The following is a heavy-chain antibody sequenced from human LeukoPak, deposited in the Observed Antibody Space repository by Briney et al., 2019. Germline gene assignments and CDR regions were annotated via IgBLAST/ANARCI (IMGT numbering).Heavy chain of an antibody. J-gene: IGHJ6*02. Sequence: GGSLRLSCAASGFTFSSYWMSWVRQAPGKGLEWVANIKQDGSEKCYVDSVKGRFTISRDNAKNSMYLQRNSLRAEDTAVYYVARGPDKIAAAGPRNYYYYGMDVWGQGTTVTGSS. CDR3: ARGPDKIAAAGPRNYYYYGMDV. CDR2: IKQDGSEK. CDR1: GFTFSSYW. D-gene: IGHD6-13*01. V-gene: IGHV3-7*01.